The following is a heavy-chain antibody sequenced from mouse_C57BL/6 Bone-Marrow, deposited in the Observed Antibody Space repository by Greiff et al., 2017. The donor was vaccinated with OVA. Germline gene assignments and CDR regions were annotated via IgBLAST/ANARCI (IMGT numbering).Heavy chain of an antibody. CDR1: GYTFTSYW. CDR3: ARDNLLLPDY. V-gene: IGHV1-50*01. D-gene: IGHD1-1*01. J-gene: IGHJ2*01. CDR2: IDPSDSYT. Sequence: QVQLKQSGAELVKPGASVKLSCKASGYTFTSYWMQWVKQRPGQGLEWIGEIDPSDSYTNYNQKFKGKATLTVDKSSSTAYMQLSSLTSEDSAVYYFARDNLLLPDYWGQGTTLTVSS.